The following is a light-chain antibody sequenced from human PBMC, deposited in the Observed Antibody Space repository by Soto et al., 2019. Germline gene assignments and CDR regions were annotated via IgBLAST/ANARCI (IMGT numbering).Light chain of an antibody. CDR1: QSVSSN. J-gene: IGKJ1*01. V-gene: IGKV3-15*01. CDR3: QQYNNWPPWT. CDR2: GAS. Sequence: EIVMTQSPATLSLSPGERATLSCRASQSVSSNLAWYQQKPGQAPRLLIYGASTRATGIPARFSGSGSGTEFTPTISSLQSEYFAVYYYQQYNNWPPWTFGQGTKVEIK.